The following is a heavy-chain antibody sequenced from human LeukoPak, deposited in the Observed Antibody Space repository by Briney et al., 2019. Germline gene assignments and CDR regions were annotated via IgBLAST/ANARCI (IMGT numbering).Heavy chain of an antibody. V-gene: IGHV3-21*01. Sequence: GGSLRLSCAASGFTFSNYNMNWVRQAPGKGLEWVSSINSNSDYIYYADSLKGRFTISRDNSKTTLYLQMNSLRTEDTAVYYCAKGGEMGTIRGYFDYLGQGTLVTVSS. J-gene: IGHJ4*02. CDR3: AKGGEMGTIRGYFDY. CDR2: INSNSDYI. D-gene: IGHD5-24*01. CDR1: GFTFSNYN.